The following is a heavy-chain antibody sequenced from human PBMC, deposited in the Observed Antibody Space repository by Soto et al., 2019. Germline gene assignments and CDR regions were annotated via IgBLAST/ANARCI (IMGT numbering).Heavy chain of an antibody. CDR3: AAGGGLPRYY. J-gene: IGHJ4*02. Sequence: QLQLQESGSGLVKPSQTLSLTCAVSGGSISSGGYSWSWIRQPPGKGLEWIGYIYHSGSTYYNPSLQSRVPISVDTSKNQFSLKLSSVTAADTAVYYCAAGGGLPRYYWGQGTLVTVSS. D-gene: IGHD5-12*01. CDR1: GGSISSGGYS. CDR2: IYHSGST. V-gene: IGHV4-30-2*01.